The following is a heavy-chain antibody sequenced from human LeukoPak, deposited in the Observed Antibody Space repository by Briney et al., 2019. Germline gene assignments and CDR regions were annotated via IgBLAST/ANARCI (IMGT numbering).Heavy chain of an antibody. CDR2: ISSNGGST. J-gene: IGHJ6*02. V-gene: IGHV3-64*01. Sequence: GGSLRLSCASSGFTFSSYAMHWVRQAPGKGLEYVSAISSNGGSTYYANSVKGRFTISRDNSKNMMYLQMGSLSAEDMAVYYCASDQYSGSYYPYYYGMDVWGQGTTVTVSS. CDR3: ASDQYSGSYYPYYYGMDV. CDR1: GFTFSSYA. D-gene: IGHD1-26*01.